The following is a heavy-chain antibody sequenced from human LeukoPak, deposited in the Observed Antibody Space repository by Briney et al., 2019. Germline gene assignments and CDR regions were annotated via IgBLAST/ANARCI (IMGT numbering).Heavy chain of an antibody. V-gene: IGHV1-8*01. CDR3: ARGDLNYYDSSGYYP. CDR1: GYTFTSYD. Sequence: GASVKVSCKASGYTFTSYDINWVRQATGQGLEWMGWMNPNSGNTGYPQKFQGRVTITRNTSISTAYMELSSLRSEDTAVYYCARGDLNYYDSSGYYPWGQGTLVTVSS. CDR2: MNPNSGNT. J-gene: IGHJ5*02. D-gene: IGHD3-22*01.